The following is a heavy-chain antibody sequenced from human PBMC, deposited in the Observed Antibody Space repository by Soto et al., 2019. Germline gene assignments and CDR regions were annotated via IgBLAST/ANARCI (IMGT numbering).Heavy chain of an antibody. CDR1: GFTFSSYS. J-gene: IGHJ4*02. Sequence: EVQLVESGGGLVKPGGSLRLSCAASGFTFSSYSMNWVRQAPGKGLEWVSSISSSSSYIYYEDSVKGRFTISRDNAKNSLYLQMNILRAEDTAVYYSARDSAFGVVNHNYFDYWGQGTLVTVSS. V-gene: IGHV3-21*01. CDR2: ISSSSSYI. D-gene: IGHD3-3*01. CDR3: ARDSAFGVVNHNYFDY.